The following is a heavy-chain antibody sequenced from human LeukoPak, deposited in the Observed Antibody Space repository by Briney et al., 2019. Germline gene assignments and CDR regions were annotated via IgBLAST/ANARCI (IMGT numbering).Heavy chain of an antibody. CDR3: ARMYYYDSSGYYHRYWYFDL. CDR2: ISAYNGNT. CDR1: GYTFTSYG. J-gene: IGHJ2*01. D-gene: IGHD3-22*01. V-gene: IGHV1-18*01. Sequence: ASVKVSCKASGYTFTSYGISWVRQAPGQGLEWMGWISAYNGNTNYAQKLQGGVTMTTDTSTSTAYMELRSLRSDDTAVYYCARMYYYDSSGYYHRYWYFDLWGRGTLVTVSS.